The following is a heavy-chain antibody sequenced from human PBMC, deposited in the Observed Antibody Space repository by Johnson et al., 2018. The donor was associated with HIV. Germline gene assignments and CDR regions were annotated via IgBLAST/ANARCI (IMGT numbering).Heavy chain of an antibody. CDR3: AKDIGDGYNRWGAFDI. D-gene: IGHD5-24*01. CDR2: ISWNGANT. V-gene: IGHV3-43*01. J-gene: IGHJ3*02. Sequence: VQLVESGGVVVQPGGSLILSCAASGFTFDDYTMHWVRQAPGKGLEWISLISWNGANTYYADSVRGRFTVSRDNSKNILYLQMNSLIAEDTAVYYCAKDIGDGYNRWGAFDIRGQGTMVTVSS. CDR1: GFTFDDYT.